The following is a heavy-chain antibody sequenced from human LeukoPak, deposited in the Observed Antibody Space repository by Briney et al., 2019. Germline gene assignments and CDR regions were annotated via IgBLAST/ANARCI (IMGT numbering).Heavy chain of an antibody. V-gene: IGHV3-30*02. Sequence: PGGSLRLSCAASGFTFSSYGMHLVRQAPGKGLEWVAFIRYDGSNKYYADSVKGRFTISRDNSKNTLYLQMNSLRAEDTAVYYCAKGRSIAARRKAFDIWGQGTMVTVSS. CDR2: IRYDGSNK. CDR1: GFTFSSYG. CDR3: AKGRSIAARRKAFDI. J-gene: IGHJ3*02. D-gene: IGHD6-6*01.